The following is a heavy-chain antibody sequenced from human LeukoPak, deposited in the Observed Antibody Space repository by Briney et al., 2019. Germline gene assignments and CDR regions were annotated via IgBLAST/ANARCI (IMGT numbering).Heavy chain of an antibody. Sequence: PSETLSLTCTVSGGSISSYYWSWIRQPAGKGLEWIGRIYTSGSTNYNPSLKSRVTMSVDTSKNQFSLKPSSVTAADTAVYYCARGYYDILTGYAYYFDYWGQGTLVTVSS. D-gene: IGHD3-9*01. CDR1: GGSISSYY. CDR2: IYTSGST. V-gene: IGHV4-4*07. J-gene: IGHJ4*02. CDR3: ARGYYDILTGYAYYFDY.